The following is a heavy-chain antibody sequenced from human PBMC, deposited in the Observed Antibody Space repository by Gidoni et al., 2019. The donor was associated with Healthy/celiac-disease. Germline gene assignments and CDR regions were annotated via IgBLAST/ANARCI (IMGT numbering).Heavy chain of an antibody. D-gene: IGHD5-12*01. J-gene: IGHJ4*02. CDR1: GYTFTSYG. CDR3: AREPGYSGYDLGGGRFDY. Sequence: QVQLVQSGAEVKKPGASVKVSCKASGYTFTSYGISWVRQAPGQGLEWMGWISAYNGNTTYAQKLHGRVTMTTDTSTSTAYMELRSLRSDDTAVYYGAREPGYSGYDLGGGRFDYWGQGTLVTVSS. V-gene: IGHV1-18*01. CDR2: ISAYNGNT.